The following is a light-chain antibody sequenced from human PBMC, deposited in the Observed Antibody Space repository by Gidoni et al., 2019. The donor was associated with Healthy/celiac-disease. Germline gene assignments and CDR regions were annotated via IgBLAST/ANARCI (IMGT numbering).Light chain of an antibody. CDR2: DAS. J-gene: IGKJ1*01. V-gene: IGKV3-20*01. Sequence: IVLSQSAGTLSLSPGERATLPCSASQSVSSSYLAWYQQKPGQAPRLLIYDASSSATGIADRCSGGGAGTDFTIPISRLEPEDVAVYYCQQYGSSPWTFGQGTKVEIK. CDR1: QSVSSSY. CDR3: QQYGSSPWT.